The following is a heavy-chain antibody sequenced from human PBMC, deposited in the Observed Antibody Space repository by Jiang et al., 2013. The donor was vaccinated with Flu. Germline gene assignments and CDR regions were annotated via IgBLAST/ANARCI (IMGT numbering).Heavy chain of an antibody. V-gene: IGHV4-38-2*02. CDR3: ATTTGH. D-gene: IGHD5-12*01. CDR2: ISHTGTT. J-gene: IGHJ4*02. Sequence: LLKPSETLSLICTVSGYSISSGYYWGWVRQPPGKGLEWIGSISHTGTTYYNPSLQTRLTISSDTSKNQFSLMLTSVTAADTAMYYCATTTGHWGQGTLVTASS. CDR1: GYSISSGYY.